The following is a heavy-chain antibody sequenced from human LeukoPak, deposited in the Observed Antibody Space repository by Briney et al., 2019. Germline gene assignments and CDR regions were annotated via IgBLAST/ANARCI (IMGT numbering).Heavy chain of an antibody. CDR3: AKDEIPRNKRYDAFDV. CDR1: GFTFSDFA. J-gene: IGHJ3*01. V-gene: IGHV3-23*01. Sequence: PGGSPRLSCAASGFTFSDFAMSWVRQAPGKGLEWVSTFGGTGGTGGDTFYADSVKGRFTISRDISKNTLYLQMNNLRAEDTAVFYCAKDEIPRNKRYDAFDVWGQGTKVTVSS. D-gene: IGHD3-16*01. CDR2: FGGTGGTGGDT.